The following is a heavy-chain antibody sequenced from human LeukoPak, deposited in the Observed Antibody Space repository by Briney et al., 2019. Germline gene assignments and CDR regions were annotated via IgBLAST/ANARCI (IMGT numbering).Heavy chain of an antibody. CDR1: GDSISNYY. D-gene: IGHD4-11*01. CDR2: IYYSGST. Sequence: SETLSLTCTVSGDSISNYYWSWIRLPPGKGLEWIGYIYYSGSTNYNPSLKSRVTISVDTSKNQFSLKLNSVTAADTAVYYCARQGPLTTAVTTRTNPFDYWGQGTLVTVSS. J-gene: IGHJ4*02. V-gene: IGHV4-59*08. CDR3: ARQGPLTTAVTTRTNPFDY.